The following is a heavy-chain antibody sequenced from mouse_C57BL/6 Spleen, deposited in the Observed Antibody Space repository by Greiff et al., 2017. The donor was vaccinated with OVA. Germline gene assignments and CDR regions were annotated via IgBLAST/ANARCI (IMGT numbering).Heavy chain of an antibody. CDR1: GFTFTDYG. J-gene: IGHJ1*03. CDR3: ASNGCYGGWYFDV. Sequence: EVMLVESGGGLVKPGGSLKLSCAASGFTFTDYGMHWVRQAPEKGLEWVAYISSGSSTIYYADTVKGRITISRDNAKNTLFLQMTSLRSEDTAMYYCASNGCYGGWYFDVWGTGTTVTVSS. D-gene: IGHD2-3*01. V-gene: IGHV5-17*01. CDR2: ISSGSSTI.